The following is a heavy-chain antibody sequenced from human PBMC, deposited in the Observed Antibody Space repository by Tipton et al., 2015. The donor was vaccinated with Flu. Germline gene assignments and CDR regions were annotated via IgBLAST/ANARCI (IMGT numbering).Heavy chain of an antibody. CDR1: GDSISSDYY. Sequence: LRLSCTISGDSISSDYYWGWIRQPPGKGLEWIGYIYNSEYTKYNPSLKSRVTISVDTSKKQFSLQLRSVTAADTAIYYCARDPSLGMPDYFDSWGQGILVTASS. CDR2: IYNSEYT. J-gene: IGHJ4*02. D-gene: IGHD2-2*01. V-gene: IGHV4-59*12. CDR3: ARDPSLGMPDYFDS.